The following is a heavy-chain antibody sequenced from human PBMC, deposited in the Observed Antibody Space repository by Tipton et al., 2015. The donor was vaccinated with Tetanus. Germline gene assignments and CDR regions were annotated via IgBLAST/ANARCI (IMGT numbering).Heavy chain of an antibody. Sequence: GLVKPSETLSLICTVSGGSMRGDHWSWIRQPPGKGLEWLGHTYESGRIKYNPSLKKRVTISVDASRNQFSPTLNSVTAADTAVFFCASNGVGWGGRGYCGQGTLVTVSS. CDR1: GGSMRGDH. V-gene: IGHV4-59*01. CDR2: TYESGRI. J-gene: IGHJ4*02. CDR3: ASNGVGWGGRGY. D-gene: IGHD3-16*01.